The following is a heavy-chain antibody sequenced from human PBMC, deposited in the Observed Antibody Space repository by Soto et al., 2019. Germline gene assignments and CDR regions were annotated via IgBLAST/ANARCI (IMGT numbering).Heavy chain of an antibody. CDR1: GGTITSYT. CDR2: IIPVFGIP. CDR3: ASGPRTGRGGLDA. Sequence: GASVKVSCKASGGTITSYTVTWVRQAPGQGLEWMGGIIPVFGIPNYAYDFDGRVTITADESTSTAYMELSSLTSEDTAVYYCASGPRTGRGGLDAWGQGTTVAVS. V-gene: IGHV1-69*13. J-gene: IGHJ6*02.